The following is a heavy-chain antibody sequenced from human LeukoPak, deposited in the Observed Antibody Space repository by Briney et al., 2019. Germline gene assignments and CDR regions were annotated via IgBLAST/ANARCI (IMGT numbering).Heavy chain of an antibody. CDR1: GFSFSSYW. Sequence: GGSLRLSCAASGFSFSSYWMHWVRQAPGKGLVWVSRINSNGRSTSYADSVKGRFTISRDNAKNTLYLEMNNLRAEDTAVHYCTRDVWGDRDNYFDCWGQGTLVTVSS. CDR2: INSNGRST. V-gene: IGHV3-74*01. J-gene: IGHJ4*02. CDR3: TRDVWGDRDNYFDC. D-gene: IGHD2-8*01.